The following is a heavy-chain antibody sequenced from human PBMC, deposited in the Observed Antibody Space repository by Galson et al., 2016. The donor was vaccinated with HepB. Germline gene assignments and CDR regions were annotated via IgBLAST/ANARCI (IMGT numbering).Heavy chain of an antibody. Sequence: SVKVSCKASGFIFTSSAMQWVRQARGQRLEWIGRIVVGSGKTNYAQKFQERVTITRDKSTTTASLELTSLRSEDTAVYYCAASPNSHYSHMEVWGQGTTVTVSS. V-gene: IGHV1-58*02. CDR2: IVVGSGKT. CDR1: GFIFTSSA. D-gene: IGHD2-21*01. J-gene: IGHJ6*02. CDR3: AASPNSHYSHMEV.